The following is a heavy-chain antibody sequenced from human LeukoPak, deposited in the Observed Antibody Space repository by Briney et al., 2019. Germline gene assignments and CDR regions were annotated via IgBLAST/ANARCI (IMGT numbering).Heavy chain of an antibody. CDR2: INHSGRN. D-gene: IGHD1-7*01. V-gene: IGHV4-34*01. CDR1: GGSFSGYY. J-gene: IGHJ4*02. CDR3: ARATGTKVPPGY. Sequence: SETLSLTCAVYGGSFSGYYWSWIRQPPGKGLEWIGEINHSGRNNYNPSLKSRVTISVDTSKNQFSLKLSSVTAADTAVYYCARATGTKVPPGYWGQGTPVTVSS.